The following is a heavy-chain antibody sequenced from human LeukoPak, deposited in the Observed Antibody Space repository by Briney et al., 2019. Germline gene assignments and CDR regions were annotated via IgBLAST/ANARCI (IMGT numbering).Heavy chain of an antibody. CDR2: ISGSGGST. V-gene: IGHV3-23*01. Sequence: GGSLRLSCAASGFTFSSYAMSWVRQAPGKGLEWVSAISGSGGSTYYADSVKGRFTISRDNSKNTLYLQMNSLRAEDTAVYYCARERGDLGEIAVAGTDGMDVWGQGTTVTVSS. D-gene: IGHD6-19*01. J-gene: IGHJ6*02. CDR3: ARERGDLGEIAVAGTDGMDV. CDR1: GFTFSSYA.